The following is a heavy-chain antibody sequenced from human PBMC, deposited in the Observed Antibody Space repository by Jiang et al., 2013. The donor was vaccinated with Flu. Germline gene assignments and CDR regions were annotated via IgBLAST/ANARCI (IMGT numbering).Heavy chain of an antibody. D-gene: IGHD2/OR15-2a*01. CDR1: GFSLSTSAVA. Sequence: KPTQTLTLTCTFSGFSLSTSAVAVGWIRQPPGKALEWLALIYWDDTRRYRPSLRSRLTITKDTSRNQVVLTMTDMDPVDTGTYYCAHGHLNNLDAFDIWGQGTVVTVSS. CDR3: AHGHLNNLDAFDI. CDR2: IYWDDTR. J-gene: IGHJ3*02. V-gene: IGHV2-5*02.